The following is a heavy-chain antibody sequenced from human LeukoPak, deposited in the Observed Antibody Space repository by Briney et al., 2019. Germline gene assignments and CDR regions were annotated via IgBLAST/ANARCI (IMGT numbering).Heavy chain of an antibody. D-gene: IGHD3-22*01. V-gene: IGHV4-61*02. CDR3: ARGVSVAQYYDSSGYYYEY. J-gene: IGHJ4*02. Sequence: SETLSLACTVSGGSISSGSYYWSWIRQPAGKGLEWIGRIYTSGSTNYNPSLKSRVTISVDTSKNQFSLKLSSVTAADTAVYYCARGVSVAQYYDSSGYYYEYWGQGTLVTVSS. CDR1: GGSISSGSYY. CDR2: IYTSGST.